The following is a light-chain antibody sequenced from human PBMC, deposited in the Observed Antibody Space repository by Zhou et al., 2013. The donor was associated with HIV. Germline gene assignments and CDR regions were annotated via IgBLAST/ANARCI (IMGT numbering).Light chain of an antibody. CDR3: QVFDSSLVT. J-gene: IGKJ2*01. V-gene: IGKV3-20*01. CDR1: QSVSSVH. Sequence: EIVLTQSPGTLSLSPGERATLSCRTSQSVSSVHLAWYQQKPGQAPRLLIYGASSRDTGIPDRFSGSGSGTDFTLTISRLETEDFAVYYCQVFDSSLVTFGQGTKLEIK. CDR2: GAS.